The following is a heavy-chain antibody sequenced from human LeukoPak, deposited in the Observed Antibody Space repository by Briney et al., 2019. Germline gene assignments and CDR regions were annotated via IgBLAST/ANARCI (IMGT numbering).Heavy chain of an antibody. CDR1: GFTVSSNY. D-gene: IGHD3-22*01. Sequence: GGSLRLSCAASGFTVSSNYMSWVRQAPGKGLEWVSAISASGTTTYYADSVQGRFTISRDNSKNTLYLQMNSLRAEDTAVYYCAKSSIFYDSSGYYVGEKYYFDYWGQGTLVTVSS. J-gene: IGHJ4*02. V-gene: IGHV3-23*01. CDR2: ISASGTTT. CDR3: AKSSIFYDSSGYYVGEKYYFDY.